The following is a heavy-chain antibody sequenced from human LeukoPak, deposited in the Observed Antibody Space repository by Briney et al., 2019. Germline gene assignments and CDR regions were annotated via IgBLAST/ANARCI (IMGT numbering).Heavy chain of an antibody. CDR3: ARDEGGKGDFWSGYTLNYYYYYMDV. J-gene: IGHJ6*03. V-gene: IGHV4-38-2*02. D-gene: IGHD3-3*01. Sequence: SETLSLTCTVSGYSITSGYYWGWIRQPPGKGLEWIGSIYHTGSTYYNPSLKSRVTISIDTSKNQFSLKLSSVTAADTAVYYCARDEGGKGDFWSGYTLNYYYYYMDVWGKGTTVTVSS. CDR1: GYSITSGYY. CDR2: IYHTGST.